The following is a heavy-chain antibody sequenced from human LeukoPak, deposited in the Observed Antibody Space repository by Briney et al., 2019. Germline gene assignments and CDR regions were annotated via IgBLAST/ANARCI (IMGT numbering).Heavy chain of an antibody. D-gene: IGHD3-10*01. CDR3: ARSVYYGSGSYYHY. CDR2: ISGSTNHI. Sequence: GGSLRLSCAASGFTFTSYTLNWVRQAPGKGLEWVSSISGSTNHIYYADSVKGRFTISRDNAKNSLYLQMNSLRAEDTAVYYCARSVYYGSGSYYHYWGQGTLVTVSS. J-gene: IGHJ4*02. CDR1: GFTFTSYT. V-gene: IGHV3-21*01.